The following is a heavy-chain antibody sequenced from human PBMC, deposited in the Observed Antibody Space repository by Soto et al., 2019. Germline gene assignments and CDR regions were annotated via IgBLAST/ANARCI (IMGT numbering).Heavy chain of an antibody. CDR1: GFTFSTFA. D-gene: IGHD1-1*01. J-gene: IGHJ4*02. CDR3: ARGTGGSSGTLFDY. Sequence: EVQLLESGGGLVQPGGSLRLSCAASGFTFSTFAMSWVRQAPGKGLEWVTTISGGDFRTYYADAVRGRFTISRDHSRNTLFLQMDSLRVEDTALYFCARGTGGSSGTLFDYWSQGTLVTVSS. V-gene: IGHV3-23*01. CDR2: ISGGDFRT.